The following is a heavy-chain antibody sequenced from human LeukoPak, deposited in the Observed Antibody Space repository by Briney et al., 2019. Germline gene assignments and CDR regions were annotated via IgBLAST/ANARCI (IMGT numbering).Heavy chain of an antibody. V-gene: IGHV4-59*01. CDR3: ARDRTGLVVGATFVYMDV. Sequence: SETLSLTCTVSGGSISSYYWSWIRQPPGKGLEWIGYIYYSGSTNYNPSLKSRVTISVDTSKNQFSLKLSSVTAADTAVYYCARDRTGLVVGATFVYMDVWGKGTTVTVSS. CDR1: GGSISSYY. J-gene: IGHJ6*03. CDR2: IYYSGST. D-gene: IGHD1-26*01.